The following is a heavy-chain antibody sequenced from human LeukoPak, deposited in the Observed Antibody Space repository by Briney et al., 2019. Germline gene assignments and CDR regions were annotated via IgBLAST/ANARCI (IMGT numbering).Heavy chain of an antibody. CDR1: GYTFTSYD. CDR3: ARRGLATRYWFDP. V-gene: IGHV1-8*03. CDR2: MNPNSGNT. D-gene: IGHD3-10*01. Sequence: ASVKVSCKASGYTFTSYDINWVRQATGQGLEWVGWMNPNSGNTGYAQKFQGRVTITRNTSISTAYMELSSLRSEDTAVYYCARRGLATRYWFDPWGQGTLVTVSS. J-gene: IGHJ5*02.